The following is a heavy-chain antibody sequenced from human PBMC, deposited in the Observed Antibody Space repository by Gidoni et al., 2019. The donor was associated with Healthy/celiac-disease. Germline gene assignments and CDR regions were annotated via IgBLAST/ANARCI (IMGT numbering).Heavy chain of an antibody. Sequence: EVQLVESGGGLVQPGGSLKLSCAASGFPFSGSARHWVRQASGKGLEWVGRIRSKANSYATAYAASVKGRFTISRDDSKNTAYLQMNSLKTEDTAVYYCMVGIAAAGTRYNWFDPWGQGTLVTVSS. D-gene: IGHD6-13*01. CDR1: GFPFSGSA. J-gene: IGHJ5*02. CDR3: MVGIAAAGTRYNWFDP. CDR2: IRSKANSYAT. V-gene: IGHV3-73*02.